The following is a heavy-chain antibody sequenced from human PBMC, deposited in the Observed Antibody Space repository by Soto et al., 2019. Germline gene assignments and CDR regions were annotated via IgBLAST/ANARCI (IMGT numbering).Heavy chain of an antibody. CDR1: GFTFSRYW. CDR2: IKPDGSEK. J-gene: IGHJ3*02. CDR3: ARGDYYDSSGPFSDAFDI. D-gene: IGHD3-22*01. Sequence: GGSLRLSCAASGFTFSRYWMSWVRQAPGKGLEWVANIKPDGSEKWYVDSVKGRFSISRDNAKNSLYLQMNSLRAEDTAVYYCARGDYYDSSGPFSDAFDIWGQGTMVTVS. V-gene: IGHV3-7*04.